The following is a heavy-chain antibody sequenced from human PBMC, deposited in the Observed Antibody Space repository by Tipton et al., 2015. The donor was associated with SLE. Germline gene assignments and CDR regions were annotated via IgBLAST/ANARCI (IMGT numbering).Heavy chain of an antibody. CDR2: IYPGDSDT. CDR1: GYSFTTYW. CDR3: ARRGWFGELDRYFFDY. D-gene: IGHD3-10*01. J-gene: IGHJ4*02. Sequence: VQLVQSGAEVKKPGESLKISCKGSGYSFTTYWIGWVRQMPGKGLEWMGIIYPGDSDTTYSPSFRGQVTISADNSINTAYLQWSSLKASDTAMYYCARRGWFGELDRYFFDYWGQGTLVTVSS. V-gene: IGHV5-51*01.